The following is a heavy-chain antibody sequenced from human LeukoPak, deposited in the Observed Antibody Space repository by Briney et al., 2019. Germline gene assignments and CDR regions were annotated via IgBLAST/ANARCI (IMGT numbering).Heavy chain of an antibody. V-gene: IGHV3-33*06. CDR3: AKGGVGYGSYYYMDV. D-gene: IGHD2-15*01. J-gene: IGHJ6*03. CDR1: GFTFSSYG. CDR2: IWYDGSNK. Sequence: GGSLRLSCAASGFTFSSYGMHWVRQAPGKGLEWVAVIWYDGSNKYYADSVKGRFTISRDNSKNTLYLQMNSLRAEDTAVYYCAKGGVGYGSYYYMDVWGKGTTFTVSS.